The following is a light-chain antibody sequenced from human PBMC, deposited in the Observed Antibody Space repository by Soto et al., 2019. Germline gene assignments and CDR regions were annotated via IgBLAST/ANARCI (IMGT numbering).Light chain of an antibody. CDR1: ESVSSSY. Sequence: EIVLRQSPNTLSLSPGERGTLSCWASESVSSSYLAWYQQRPGQAPRLLIYGASSRATGIPDRFSGSGSGTDFTLTVSRLEPEDFAVYYCQQYADSPLTFGGRTKVDIK. CDR2: GAS. V-gene: IGKV3-20*01. J-gene: IGKJ4*01. CDR3: QQYADSPLT.